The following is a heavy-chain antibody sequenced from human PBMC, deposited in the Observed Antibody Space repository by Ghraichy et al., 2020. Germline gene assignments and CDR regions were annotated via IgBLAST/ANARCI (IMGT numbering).Heavy chain of an antibody. CDR3: ARGSTVVRFFYYDGMDV. J-gene: IGHJ6*02. V-gene: IGHV3-48*02. D-gene: IGHD4-23*01. CDR2: ITSSSSFI. Sequence: GGSLRLSCVGSGFTFSSYSMNWVRQSPGKGLEWVSYITSSSSFISYADSVKGRFTISRDNAHNSLYLQMNSLRDEDTAVYFCARGSTVVRFFYYDGMDVWGQGTTDTVSS. CDR1: GFTFSSYS.